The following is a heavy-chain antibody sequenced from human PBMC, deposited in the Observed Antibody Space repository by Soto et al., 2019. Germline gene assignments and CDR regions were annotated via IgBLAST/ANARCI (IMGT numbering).Heavy chain of an antibody. J-gene: IGHJ6*02. V-gene: IGHV4-31*03. D-gene: IGHD3-10*01. CDR3: ATRTDYYYGSGSLGGMDV. CDR2: IYYSGST. CDR1: GGSISSGSYY. Sequence: QVQLQESGPGLVKPSQTLSLTCTVSGGSISSGSYYWSWIRQLPGKGLEWIGYIYYSGSTYYNPSLKSGATISVDTSKNQFSLKLNSVTAADTAVYYCATRTDYYYGSGSLGGMDVWGQGTTVTVSS.